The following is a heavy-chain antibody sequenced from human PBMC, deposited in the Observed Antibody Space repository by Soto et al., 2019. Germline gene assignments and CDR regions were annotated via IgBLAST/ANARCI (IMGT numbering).Heavy chain of an antibody. J-gene: IGHJ4*02. Sequence: PGGSLRLSCAASGFTFSSYAMHWVRQAPGKGLEWVAVISYDGSNKYYADSVKGRFTISRDNSKNTLYLQMNSLRAEDTAVYYCARVAVTIFGVVPEYYFDYWGQGTLVTVSS. D-gene: IGHD3-3*01. CDR2: ISYDGSNK. CDR3: ARVAVTIFGVVPEYYFDY. CDR1: GFTFSSYA. V-gene: IGHV3-30-3*01.